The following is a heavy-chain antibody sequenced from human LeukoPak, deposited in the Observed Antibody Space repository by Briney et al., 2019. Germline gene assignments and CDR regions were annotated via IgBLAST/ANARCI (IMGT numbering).Heavy chain of an antibody. D-gene: IGHD3-22*01. Sequence: SETLSLTCTVSGGSISSSSYYWGWIRQPPGKGLEWIGSIYYSGSTYYNPSLKSRVTISVDTSKNQFSLKLSSVTAADTAVYYCARHPTKYYDSSGYYYYFDYWGQGTLVTVSS. CDR2: IYYSGST. V-gene: IGHV4-39*01. CDR1: GGSISSSSYY. CDR3: ARHPTKYYDSSGYYYYFDY. J-gene: IGHJ4*02.